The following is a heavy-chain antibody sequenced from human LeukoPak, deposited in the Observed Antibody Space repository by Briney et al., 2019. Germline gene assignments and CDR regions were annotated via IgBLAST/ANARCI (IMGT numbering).Heavy chain of an antibody. Sequence: ASVKVSCKASGGTFSSYAISWVRQAPGQGLEWMGRIIPILGIANYAQNFQGRVTITADKSTSTAYMELSSLRSEDTGVYYCARDQGSNGAFDIWGQGTMVTVSS. D-gene: IGHD1-26*01. CDR2: IIPILGIA. J-gene: IGHJ3*02. V-gene: IGHV1-69*04. CDR1: GGTFSSYA. CDR3: ARDQGSNGAFDI.